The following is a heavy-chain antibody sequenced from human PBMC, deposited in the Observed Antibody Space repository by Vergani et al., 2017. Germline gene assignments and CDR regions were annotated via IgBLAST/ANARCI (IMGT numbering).Heavy chain of an antibody. CDR2: INPSGGST. CDR1: GYTFTSYD. D-gene: IGHD3-3*01. CDR3: AREPTNYDFWSGYEN. J-gene: IGHJ4*02. V-gene: IGHV1-46*03. Sequence: QVQLVQSGAEVKKPGASVKVSCKASGYTFTSYDINWVRQAPGQGLEWMGLINPSGGSTSYAQKFQGRVTMTRDTSTSTVYMELSSLRSEDTAVYYCAREPTNYDFWSGYENWGQGTLVTVSS.